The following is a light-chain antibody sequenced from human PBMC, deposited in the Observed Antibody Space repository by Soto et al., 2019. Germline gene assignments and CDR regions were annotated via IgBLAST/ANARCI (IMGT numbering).Light chain of an antibody. V-gene: IGKV3-15*01. J-gene: IGKJ1*01. CDR3: QQYNYWPPWT. Sequence: ILMTQSTATLSVSPGERATLSCRASQSASNSLAWYQQKPGQAPRLLIYDASTRATGIPARFSGSGSGTEFTLTISGLQSEDFAVYYCQQYNYWPPWTFGQGTKVEIK. CDR2: DAS. CDR1: QSASNS.